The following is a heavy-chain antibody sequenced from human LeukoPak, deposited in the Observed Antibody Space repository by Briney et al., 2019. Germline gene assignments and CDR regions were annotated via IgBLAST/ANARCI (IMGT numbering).Heavy chain of an antibody. CDR2: IYYSGST. CDR1: GGSISSYC. D-gene: IGHD1-7*01. CDR3: ARSPKLGSYYYYGMDV. J-gene: IGHJ6*02. V-gene: IGHV4-59*08. Sequence: SETLSLTCTVSGGSISSYCWSWIRQPPGKGLEWIGYIYYSGSTNYNPSLKSRVTISVDTSKNQFSPKLSSVTAADTAVYYCARSPKLGSYYYYGMDVWGQGTTVTVSS.